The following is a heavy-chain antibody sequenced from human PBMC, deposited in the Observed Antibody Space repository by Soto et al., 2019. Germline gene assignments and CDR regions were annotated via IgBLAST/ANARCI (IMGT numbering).Heavy chain of an antibody. J-gene: IGHJ4*02. CDR1: GFTFSNAW. CDR3: TTRGGYSYGSGLFDY. D-gene: IGHD5-18*01. V-gene: IGHV3-15*01. CDR2: IKNKTDGGTT. Sequence: EVQLVESGGGLVKPGGSLRLSCAASGFTFSNAWMSWVRQAPGKGLEWVGRIKNKTDGGTTDYAAPVKGRFTISRDDSKNTLYLQMNSLKTEDTAVYYCTTRGGYSYGSGLFDYWGQGTLVTVSS.